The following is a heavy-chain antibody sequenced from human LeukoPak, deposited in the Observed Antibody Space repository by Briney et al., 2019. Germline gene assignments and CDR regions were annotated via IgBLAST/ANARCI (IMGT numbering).Heavy chain of an antibody. CDR2: INPSGGST. CDR3: ASAPAQRLTVGYFDY. D-gene: IGHD6-25*01. Sequence: ASVKVSCKASGYTFTSYYMHWVRQAPGQGLEWMGIINPSGGSTSYAQKFQGRVTMTRDTSTSTVYMELSSLRSEDTAVYYCASAPAQRLTVGYFDYWGQGTLVTVSP. V-gene: IGHV1-46*01. J-gene: IGHJ4*02. CDR1: GYTFTSYY.